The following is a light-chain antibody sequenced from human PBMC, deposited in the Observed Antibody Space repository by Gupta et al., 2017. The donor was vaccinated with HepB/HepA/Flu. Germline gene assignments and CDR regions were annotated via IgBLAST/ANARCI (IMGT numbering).Light chain of an antibody. J-gene: IGKJ2*01. CDR3: QQRSSWYT. V-gene: IGKV3-11*01. Sequence: EIVLTQSPATLSLSPGERATLSCRASQSISTSLAWYQQKPGQAPRLLIYDASNRATGILARFSGSGSGTDFTLSISSLEPEDFAVYYCQQRSSWYTFGRGTKLEI. CDR2: DAS. CDR1: QSISTS.